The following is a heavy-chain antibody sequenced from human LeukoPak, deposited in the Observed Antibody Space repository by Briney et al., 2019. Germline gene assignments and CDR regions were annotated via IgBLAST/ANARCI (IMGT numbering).Heavy chain of an antibody. J-gene: IGHJ6*03. Sequence: PGGSLRLSCAVSGLTFSGSWITWIRQAPGKGLEWVSSISSSSSYIYYTDSVKGRFTISRDNAKNSLYLQMNSLRAEDTAVYYCARALKLERGYYYYYYMDVWGKGTTVIISS. CDR3: ARALKLERGYYYYYYMDV. CDR1: GLTFSGSW. D-gene: IGHD1-1*01. CDR2: ISSSSSYI. V-gene: IGHV3-21*01.